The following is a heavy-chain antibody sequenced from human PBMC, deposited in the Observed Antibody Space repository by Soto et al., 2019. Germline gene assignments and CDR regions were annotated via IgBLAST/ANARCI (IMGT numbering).Heavy chain of an antibody. CDR3: ASPYYYGSSGY. Sequence: SETLSLTCTVSGGSISSSSYYWGWIRQPPGKGLEWIGSIYYSGSTYYNPSLKSRVTISVDTSKNQFSLKLSSVTAADTAVYYCASPYYYGSSGYWGQGTLVTVSS. D-gene: IGHD3-10*01. CDR1: GGSISSSSYY. V-gene: IGHV4-39*01. J-gene: IGHJ4*02. CDR2: IYYSGST.